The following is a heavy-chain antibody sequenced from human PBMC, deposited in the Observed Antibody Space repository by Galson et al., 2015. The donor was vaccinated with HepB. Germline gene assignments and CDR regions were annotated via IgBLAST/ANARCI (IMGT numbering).Heavy chain of an antibody. CDR3: TTAYGGDADPVYFDF. CDR2: IKSKTDGGTT. J-gene: IGHJ4*02. V-gene: IGHV3-15*01. CDR1: EFTFSNAW. D-gene: IGHD4-23*01. Sequence: SLRLSCAASEFTFSNAWMSWVRQAPGKGLEWVGRIKSKTDGGTTDYAAPVKGRFTISRDDSKNTLYLQMNSLKTEDTAVYYCTTAYGGDADPVYFDFWGQGTLVTVSS.